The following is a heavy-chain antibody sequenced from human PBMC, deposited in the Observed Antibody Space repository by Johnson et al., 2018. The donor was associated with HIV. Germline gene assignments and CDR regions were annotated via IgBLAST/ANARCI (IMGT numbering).Heavy chain of an antibody. CDR3: ARDVDKDAFDI. V-gene: IGHV3-66*01. CDR2: IYSGGSK. Sequence: VQLVESGGGVVQPGRSLRLSCAASGFTVSSNYMSWVRQAPGKGLEWVSVIYSGGSKYYADSVKGRFTISRDNSTNTLYLQMNSLRAEDTAVYYCARDVDKDAFDIWGQGTMVTVSS. D-gene: IGHD5-12*01. J-gene: IGHJ3*02. CDR1: GFTVSSNY.